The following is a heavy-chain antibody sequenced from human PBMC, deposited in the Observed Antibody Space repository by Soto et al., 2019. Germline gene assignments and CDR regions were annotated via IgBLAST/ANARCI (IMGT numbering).Heavy chain of an antibody. V-gene: IGHV1-2*02. Sequence: ASVKVSCKASGYTFTGYYMHWVRQAPGQGLEWMGWINPNSGGTNYAQKFQGRVTMTRDTSISTAYMELSRLRSDDTAVYYCARDKYGELWLPYYYYGMDVWGQGTTVTVS. CDR2: INPNSGGT. CDR1: GYTFTGYY. J-gene: IGHJ6*02. CDR3: ARDKYGELWLPYYYYGMDV. D-gene: IGHD5-18*01.